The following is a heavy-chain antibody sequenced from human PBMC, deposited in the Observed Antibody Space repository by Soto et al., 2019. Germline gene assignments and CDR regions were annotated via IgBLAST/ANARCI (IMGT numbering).Heavy chain of an antibody. J-gene: IGHJ6*02. CDR2: IKYNGDS. V-gene: IGHV4-59*08. Sequence: QVQLQESGPGLVKPSETLSLTCTVSGGSIPNYYCSWFRQPPGKGLEWIGYIKYNGDSAYNLSLKSRVTMSVDTSKTQFSLMLESVTATDTXXXXCXXXGFGSLHGLVDVWGQGTTVIVSS. D-gene: IGHD3-10*01. CDR3: XXXGFGSLHGLVDV. CDR1: GGSIPNYY.